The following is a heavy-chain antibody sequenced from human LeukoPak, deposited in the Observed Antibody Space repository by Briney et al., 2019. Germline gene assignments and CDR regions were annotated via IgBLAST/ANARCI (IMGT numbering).Heavy chain of an antibody. V-gene: IGHV4-59*08. J-gene: IGHJ4*02. Sequence: SETLSLTCTVSGGSISSSYWSWIRQLPGKGLEWIGYIYYSGSTNQNPSLKSRVTISVDTSKNQFSLKLSSVTAADTAVYYCARQRFLEWYFDYWGQGTLVTVSS. CDR2: IYYSGST. CDR1: GGSISSSY. D-gene: IGHD3-3*01. CDR3: ARQRFLEWYFDY.